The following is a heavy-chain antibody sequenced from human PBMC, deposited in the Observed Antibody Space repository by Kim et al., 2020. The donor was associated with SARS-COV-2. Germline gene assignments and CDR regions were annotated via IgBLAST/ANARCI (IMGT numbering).Heavy chain of an antibody. CDR3: ASRQRDNCSGGSCYWGRYYYYYYYGMDV. D-gene: IGHD2-15*01. Sequence: SETLSLTCAVYGGSFSGYYWSWIRQPPGKGLEWIGEINHSGSTNYNPSLKSRVTISVDTSKNQFSLKLSSVTAADTAVYYCASRQRDNCSGGSCYWGRYYYYYYYGMDVWGQGTTVTVSS. V-gene: IGHV4-34*01. CDR2: INHSGST. J-gene: IGHJ6*02. CDR1: GGSFSGYY.